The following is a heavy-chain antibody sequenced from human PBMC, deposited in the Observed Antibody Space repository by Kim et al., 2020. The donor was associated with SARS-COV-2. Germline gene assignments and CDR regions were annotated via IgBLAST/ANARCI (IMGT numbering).Heavy chain of an antibody. CDR1: GGSISSYY. V-gene: IGHV4-4*07. J-gene: IGHJ5*02. D-gene: IGHD3-22*01. Sequence: SETLSLTCTVSGGSISSYYWSWIRQPAGKGLEWIGRIYTSGSTNYNPSLKSRVTMSVDTSKNQFSLKLSSVTAADTAVYYCARAANYYDSSGYFWFDPWGQGTLVTVSS. CDR3: ARAANYYDSSGYFWFDP. CDR2: IYTSGST.